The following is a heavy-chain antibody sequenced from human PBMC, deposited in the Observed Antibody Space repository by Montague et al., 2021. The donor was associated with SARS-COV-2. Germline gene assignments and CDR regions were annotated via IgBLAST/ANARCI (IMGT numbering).Heavy chain of an antibody. Sequence: SETLSLTCAAYGASSSNYYWSWIRQSPGKGLEWVGEINHSGYTDXXPSLESRLTISLDSSKKQFSLKMTSVTAADTAIYYCAGAPRYSFGFWAYWGQGTLVSVSS. CDR3: AGAPRYSFGFWAY. J-gene: IGHJ4*02. CDR1: GASSSNYY. D-gene: IGHD5-12*01. V-gene: IGHV4-34*01. CDR2: INHSGYT.